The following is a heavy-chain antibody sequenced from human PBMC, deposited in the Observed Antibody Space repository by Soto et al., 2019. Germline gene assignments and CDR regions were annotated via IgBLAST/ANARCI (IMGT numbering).Heavy chain of an antibody. CDR1: GFNFSNYE. D-gene: IGHD3-22*01. CDR2: ISRSGDNI. V-gene: IGHV3-48*03. J-gene: IGHJ6*02. CDR3: VRDSDYSDIFPMDV. Sequence: GGSLRLSCAGSGFNFSNYEMNWARQAPGKGLEWVSYISRSGDNIYDADAVKGRFTISRDNTKNSLYLQLNSLRVEDTAVYYCVRDSDYSDIFPMDVWGQGTKVTVYS.